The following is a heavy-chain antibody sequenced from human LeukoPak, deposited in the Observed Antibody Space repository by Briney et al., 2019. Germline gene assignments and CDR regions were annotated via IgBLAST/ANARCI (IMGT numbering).Heavy chain of an antibody. CDR3: ARAGDAFDI. Sequence: GGSLRLSCAASGFTFSSYGMHWVRQAPGKGQEWVAVIWYDGSNKYYTDSVKGRFTISRDNSKNTLYLQMNSLRAEDTAIYSCARAGDAFDIWGQGTMVTVSS. CDR1: GFTFSSYG. CDR2: IWYDGSNK. V-gene: IGHV3-33*01. J-gene: IGHJ3*02.